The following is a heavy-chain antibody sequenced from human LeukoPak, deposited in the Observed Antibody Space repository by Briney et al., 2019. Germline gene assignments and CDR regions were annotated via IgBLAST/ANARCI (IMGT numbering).Heavy chain of an antibody. CDR1: GFTFNSYS. J-gene: IGHJ4*02. Sequence: GGSLRLSCAASGFTFNSYSMHWVRQAPGKGLEWVTAISDDETYKFYADSVKGRFTISRDNSKNTLYLQMNSLRAEDTAVYYCARGHSNYGDYFDYWGQGTLVTVSS. CDR3: ARGHSNYGDYFDY. CDR2: ISDDETYK. D-gene: IGHD4-11*01. V-gene: IGHV3-30-3*01.